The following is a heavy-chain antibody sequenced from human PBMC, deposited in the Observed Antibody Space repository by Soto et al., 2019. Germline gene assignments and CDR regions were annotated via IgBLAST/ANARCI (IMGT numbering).Heavy chain of an antibody. CDR3: AQRLRDYGLGRERANYFDT. J-gene: IGHJ5*02. D-gene: IGHD3-10*01. Sequence: QITLKESGPTLVRPTQTLTLTCTFSGFSLSTTGVGVGWIRQPPGKALEWLALIYWDDDKRYSPSLKSRLTITKDTSKNEVILTMPNMDPVDTATYDCAQRLRDYGLGRERANYFDTWGQGTLVTVSS. V-gene: IGHV2-5*02. CDR2: IYWDDDK. CDR1: GFSLSTTGVG.